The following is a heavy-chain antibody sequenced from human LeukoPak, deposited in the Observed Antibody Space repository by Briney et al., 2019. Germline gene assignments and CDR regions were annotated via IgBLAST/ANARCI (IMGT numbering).Heavy chain of an antibody. CDR1: GFTFDDYA. J-gene: IGHJ4*02. CDR3: AKVRGKYSSHFFFDY. Sequence: GGSLRLSCAGSGFTFDDYAMHWVRQAPGKGLEWLSIISYNGGFIDYADSVKGRFTISRDNAKNSLYLQLDSLIAEDTAIYYCAKVRGKYSSHFFFDYWGQGTLVTVSS. CDR2: ISYNGGFI. D-gene: IGHD6-19*01. V-gene: IGHV3-9*01.